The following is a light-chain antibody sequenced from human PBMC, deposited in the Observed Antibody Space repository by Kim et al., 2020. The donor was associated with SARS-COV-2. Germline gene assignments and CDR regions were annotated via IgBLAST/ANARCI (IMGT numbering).Light chain of an antibody. CDR3: QSYGISKVI. CDR2: EES. Sequence: GNTVTSSRTRPRGNIADNDVQWCQQRAGSAPTIVIYEESERRSGVPDRFAGAIGTSASSASLTNSGQKTEDEAGYYCQSYGISKVIFGGGTMLTV. V-gene: IGLV6-57*03. J-gene: IGLJ2*01. CDR1: RGNIADND.